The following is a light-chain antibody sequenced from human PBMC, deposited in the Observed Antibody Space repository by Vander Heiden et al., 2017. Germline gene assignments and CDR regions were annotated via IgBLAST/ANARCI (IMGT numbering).Light chain of an antibody. J-gene: IGLJ2*01. Sequence: SYDLTQAPSVSVSPGQTATITCCGDGLGEKYVRWYQQKPGQSPVLVIYQDSKRPSGIPERFSGSNSGNTANLTISGTQALDEADYFCQASDSGNVIFGGGTKLTVL. CDR2: QDS. V-gene: IGLV3-1*01. CDR1: GLGEKY. CDR3: QASDSGNVI.